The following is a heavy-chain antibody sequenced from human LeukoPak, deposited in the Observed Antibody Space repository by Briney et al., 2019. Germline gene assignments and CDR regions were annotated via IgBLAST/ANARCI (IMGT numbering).Heavy chain of an antibody. V-gene: IGHV4-59*01. CDR3: ARGTGDSIPYYYYYYGMDV. CDR1: GGSISSYY. D-gene: IGHD4-17*01. Sequence: PSETLSLTCTVSGGSISSYYWSWIRQPPGKGLEWIGYIYYSGSTNYNPSLKSRVTISVDTSKNQFSLKLSSVTAADTAVYYCARGTGDSIPYYYYYYGMDVWGQGTTVTVSS. CDR2: IYYSGST. J-gene: IGHJ6*02.